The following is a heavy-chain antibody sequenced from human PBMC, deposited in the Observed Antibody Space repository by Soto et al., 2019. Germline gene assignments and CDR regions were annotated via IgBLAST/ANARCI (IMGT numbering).Heavy chain of an antibody. V-gene: IGHV1-24*01. CDR1: GYTLTELS. CDR3: ATDPHYYYYYGMDV. Sequence: VKVSCKVSGYTLTELSMHWVRQAPGKGLEWMGGFDPEDGETIYAQKFQGRVTMTEDTSTDTAYMELSSLRSEDTAVYYCATDPHYYYYYGMDVWGQGTTVTSP. CDR2: FDPEDGET. J-gene: IGHJ6*02.